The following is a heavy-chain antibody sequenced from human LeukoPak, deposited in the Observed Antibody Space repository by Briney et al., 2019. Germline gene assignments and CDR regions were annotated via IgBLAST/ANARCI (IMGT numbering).Heavy chain of an antibody. CDR2: IYYSGST. D-gene: IGHD3-22*01. CDR3: ARARYSSGYYVDAFDI. CDR1: GGSISSYY. V-gene: IGHV4-59*01. Sequence: PSETLSLTCTVSGGSISSYYWSWIRQPPGKGLEWIGYIYYSGSTNYNPSLKGRVTISVDTSKNQFSLKLSSVTAADTAVYYCARARYSSGYYVDAFDIWGQGTMATVSS. J-gene: IGHJ3*02.